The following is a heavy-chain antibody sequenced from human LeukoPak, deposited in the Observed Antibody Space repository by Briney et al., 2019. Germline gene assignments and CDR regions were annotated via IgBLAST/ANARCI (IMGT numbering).Heavy chain of an antibody. Sequence: SSETLSLTCAVYGGSFSGYYWSWIRQPPGKGLEWIAEINHSGSTNYNPSLKSRVTISVDTSKNQFSLKLSSVTAADTAVYYCARAVVVAATRYYYMDVWGKGTTVTVSS. V-gene: IGHV4-34*01. CDR1: GGSFSGYY. CDR3: ARAVVVAATRYYYMDV. J-gene: IGHJ6*03. CDR2: INHSGST. D-gene: IGHD2-15*01.